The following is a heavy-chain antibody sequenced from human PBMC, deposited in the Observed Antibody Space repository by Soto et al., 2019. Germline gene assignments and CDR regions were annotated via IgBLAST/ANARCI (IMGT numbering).Heavy chain of an antibody. J-gene: IGHJ6*02. CDR2: ISYDGSNK. D-gene: IGHD2-2*02. CDR1: GFTFSSYG. CDR3: AKDLYCSSTSCYTPDGYNWGYGMDV. V-gene: IGHV3-30*18. Sequence: GGSLRLSCAASGFTFSSYGMHWVRQAPGKGLEWVAVISYDGSNKYYADSVKGRFTISRDNSKNTLYLQMNSLRAEDTAVYYCAKDLYCSSTSCYTPDGYNWGYGMDVWGQGTTVTVSS.